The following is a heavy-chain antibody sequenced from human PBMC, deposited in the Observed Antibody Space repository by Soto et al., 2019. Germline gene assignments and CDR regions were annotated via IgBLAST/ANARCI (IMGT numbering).Heavy chain of an antibody. V-gene: IGHV3-23*01. J-gene: IGHJ4*02. CDR2: TSGSGGST. D-gene: IGHD6-13*01. Sequence: EVQLLESGGGLVQPGGSLRLSCAASGLTFSSYARNWVRQAPGKGLEWVSVTSGSGGSTYYADSVKGRFTLSRDNSKNTLYLQMNSLRAEDTDVYYCARVGPGTYFDDWGQGTLVTRSS. CDR1: GLTFSSYA. CDR3: ARVGPGTYFDD.